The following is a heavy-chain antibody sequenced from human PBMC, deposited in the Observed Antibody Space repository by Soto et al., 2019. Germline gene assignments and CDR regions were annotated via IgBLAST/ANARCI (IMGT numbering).Heavy chain of an antibody. CDR3: ASRYCSSTACYGYLEY. Sequence: SETLSLTCTVSGGSISNCYWTWIRQPAGKGLEWIGRIYTSGSTNYNPSLKSRVTMSVDTSKRQFSLELSSVTAADTAIYYCASRYCSSTACYGYLEYWGQGTLVTVSS. CDR1: GGSISNCY. CDR2: IYTSGST. J-gene: IGHJ4*02. D-gene: IGHD2-2*01. V-gene: IGHV4-4*07.